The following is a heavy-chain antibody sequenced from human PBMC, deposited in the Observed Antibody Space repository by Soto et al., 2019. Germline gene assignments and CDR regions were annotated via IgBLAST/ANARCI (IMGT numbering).Heavy chain of an antibody. V-gene: IGHV3-30*18. J-gene: IGHJ4*02. Sequence: GGSLRLSCAASGFTFSSYGMHWVRQAPGKGLEWVAVISYDGSNKYYADSVKGRFTISRDNSKNTLYLQMNSLRAEDTAVYYCAKTGGYCISTSCGGGFDYWGQGP. CDR1: GFTFSSYG. CDR3: AKTGGYCISTSCGGGFDY. CDR2: ISYDGSNK. D-gene: IGHD2-2*01.